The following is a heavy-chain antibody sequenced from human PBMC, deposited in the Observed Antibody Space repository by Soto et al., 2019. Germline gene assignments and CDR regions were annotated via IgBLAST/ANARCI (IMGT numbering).Heavy chain of an antibody. CDR2: ISGSGGST. CDR1: GFTFNGYS. J-gene: IGHJ4*02. Sequence: GSLRLSCAASGFTFNGYSIHWVRQAPGKGLEWVSAISGSGGSTYYADSVKGRFTISRDNSKNTLYLQMNSLRAEDTAVYYCAKDRGIAVAGNGDYWGQGTLVTVSS. D-gene: IGHD6-19*01. CDR3: AKDRGIAVAGNGDY. V-gene: IGHV3-23*01.